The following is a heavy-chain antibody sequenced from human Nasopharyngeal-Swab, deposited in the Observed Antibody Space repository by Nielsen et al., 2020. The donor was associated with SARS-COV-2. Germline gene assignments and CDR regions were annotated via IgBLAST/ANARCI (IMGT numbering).Heavy chain of an antibody. CDR1: GEPFSGYY. V-gene: IGHV4-34*01. J-gene: IGHJ4*02. Sequence: SETLSLTCAVYGEPFSGYYWSWIRQPPGKGLEWIGEINHSGSTNYNPSLKSRVTISVDTSKNQFSLKLSSVTAADTAVYYCARVDGIAAAFDYWGQGTLVTVSS. CDR3: ARVDGIAAAFDY. CDR2: INHSGST. D-gene: IGHD6-13*01.